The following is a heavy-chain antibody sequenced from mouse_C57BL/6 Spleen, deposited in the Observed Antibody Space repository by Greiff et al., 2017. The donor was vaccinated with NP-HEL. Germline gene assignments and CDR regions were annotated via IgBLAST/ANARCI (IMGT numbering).Heavy chain of an antibody. CDR2: IYPGDGDT. V-gene: IGHV1-80*01. CDR1: GYAFSSYW. Sequence: QVQLQQSGAELVKPGASVKISCKASGYAFSSYWMNWVKQRPGKGLEWIGQIYPGDGDTNYNGKFKGKATLTADKSSSPAYMQLSRLTSADAAVYCCVYYGSPKYFDYWGQGTTLTVSS. D-gene: IGHD1-1*01. J-gene: IGHJ2*01. CDR3: VYYGSPKYFDY.